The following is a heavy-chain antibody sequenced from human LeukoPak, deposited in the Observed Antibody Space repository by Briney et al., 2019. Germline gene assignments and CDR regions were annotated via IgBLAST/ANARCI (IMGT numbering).Heavy chain of an antibody. D-gene: IGHD3-3*02. CDR1: GASISSYF. V-gene: IGHV4-59*08. CDR2: IYYSGST. CDR3: ARQLAYGMDV. Sequence: SETLSLTCTVSGASISSYFWSWIRQPPGKGLEWIGYIYYSGSTNYNPSLKSRVTISVDTSNNQFSLKLSSVTAADTAVYYCARQLAYGMDVWGQGTTVTVSS. J-gene: IGHJ6*02.